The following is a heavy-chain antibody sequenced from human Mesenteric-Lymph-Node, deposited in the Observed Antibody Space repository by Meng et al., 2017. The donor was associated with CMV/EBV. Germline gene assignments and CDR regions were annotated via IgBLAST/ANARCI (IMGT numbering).Heavy chain of an antibody. CDR1: FTFNNYA. CDR3: ARDGPSLVRGVMYYFDY. D-gene: IGHD3-10*01. J-gene: IGHJ4*02. V-gene: IGHV1-3*01. CDR2: INAGNGNT. Sequence: FTFNNYAIHWVRQAPGQRLEWIGWINAGNGNTKYSQSFQDRVTITRDTPATTVYMELSSLRSEDAAVYYCARDGPSLVRGVMYYFDYWGQGTLVTVSS.